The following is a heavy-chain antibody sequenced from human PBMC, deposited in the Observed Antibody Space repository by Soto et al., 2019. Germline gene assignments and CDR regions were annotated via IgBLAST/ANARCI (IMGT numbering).Heavy chain of an antibody. CDR2: INHSGST. D-gene: IGHD3-3*01. V-gene: IGHV4-34*01. CDR1: GESFSGYY. CDR3: ARVDYYYDFWSGYQYWFDP. Sequence: SETLSLTCAVYGESFSGYYWSWIRQPPGKGLEWIGEINHSGSTNYNPSLKSRVTISVDTSKNQFSLKLSSVTAADTAVYYCARVDYYYDFWSGYQYWFDPWGQGTLVTVSS. J-gene: IGHJ5*02.